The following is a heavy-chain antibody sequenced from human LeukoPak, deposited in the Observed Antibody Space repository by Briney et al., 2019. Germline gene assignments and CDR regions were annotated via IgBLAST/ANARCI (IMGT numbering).Heavy chain of an antibody. CDR2: ISGSGGST. Sequence: GGSLRLSCAASGFTFSSYAMSWVRQAPGKGLEWVSAISGSGGSTYYADSVKGRFTISRDNSKNMLYLQMNSLRAEDTAVYYCARVSVAGFTSTDYWGQGTLVTV. V-gene: IGHV3-23*01. CDR3: ARVSVAGFTSTDY. D-gene: IGHD6-19*01. J-gene: IGHJ4*02. CDR1: GFTFSSYA.